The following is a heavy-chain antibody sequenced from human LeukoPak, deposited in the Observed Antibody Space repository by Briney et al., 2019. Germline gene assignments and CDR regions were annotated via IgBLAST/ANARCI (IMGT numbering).Heavy chain of an antibody. V-gene: IGHV3-33*01. D-gene: IGHD3-10*01. CDR1: GFSFDTYA. CDR2: IWHDGSHK. Sequence: PGRSLRLSCAASGFSFDTYAMHWVRQAPGQGLERVALIWHDGSHKFYSNSVRGQFTISRDNSKNTVYLQMNNLRPDDTAVYYCAREISGSGSYPDFWGQGTLVTVSS. CDR3: AREISGSGSYPDF. J-gene: IGHJ4*02.